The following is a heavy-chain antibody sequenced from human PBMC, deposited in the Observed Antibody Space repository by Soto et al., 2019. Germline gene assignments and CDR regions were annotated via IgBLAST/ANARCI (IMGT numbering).Heavy chain of an antibody. CDR3: TRHDGLGVGY. CDR1: GFTFSGSA. D-gene: IGHD2-8*01. Sequence: EVQLVESGGGLVQPGGSLKLSCAASGFTFSGSAMHWVRQASGKGLEWVGRIRSKANSYATAYAASVKGRFTISRDDSKNTAYLQMNSLKTEDTAVYYCTRHDGLGVGYWGQGTLVTVSS. V-gene: IGHV3-73*02. J-gene: IGHJ4*02. CDR2: IRSKANSYAT.